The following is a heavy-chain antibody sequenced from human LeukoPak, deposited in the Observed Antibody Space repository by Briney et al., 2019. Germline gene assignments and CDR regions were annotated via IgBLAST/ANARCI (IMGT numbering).Heavy chain of an antibody. CDR2: INPNSGGT. CDR1: GYTFTGYY. Sequence: ASVKVSCKASGYTFTGYYMHWVRQAPGRGLEWMGWINPNSGGTNYAQKFQGRVTMTRDTSISTAYMELSRLRSDDTAVYYCARDGGIAVAGTQAFDIWGQGTMVTVSS. J-gene: IGHJ3*02. V-gene: IGHV1-2*02. CDR3: ARDGGIAVAGTQAFDI. D-gene: IGHD6-19*01.